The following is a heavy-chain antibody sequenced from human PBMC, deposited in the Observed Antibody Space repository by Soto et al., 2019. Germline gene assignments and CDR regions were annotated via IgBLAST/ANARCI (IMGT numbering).Heavy chain of an antibody. Sequence: GGSLRLSCASSGFTFSSYSMNWVRQAPGKGLEWVSSISSSSSYIYYADSVKGRFTISRDNAKNSLYLQMNSLRDEDTAVYYCARGIAAAGTFDYWGQGTLVTVSS. CDR2: ISSSSSYI. CDR1: GFTFSSYS. V-gene: IGHV3-21*01. J-gene: IGHJ4*02. CDR3: ARGIAAAGTFDY. D-gene: IGHD6-13*01.